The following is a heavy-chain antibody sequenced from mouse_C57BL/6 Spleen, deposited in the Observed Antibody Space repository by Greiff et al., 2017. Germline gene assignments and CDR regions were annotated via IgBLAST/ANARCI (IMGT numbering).Heavy chain of an antibody. CDR1: GYSITSGYD. CDR2: ISYSGST. V-gene: IGHV3-1*01. D-gene: IGHD1-1*02. Sequence: VQLQQSGPGMVKPSQSLSLTCTVTGYSITSGYDWHWIRHFPGNKLEWMGYISYSGSTNYNPSLKSRISITHDTSKNHFFLKLNSVTTEDTATYYCARGGVAYYFDYWGQGTTLTVSS. CDR3: ARGGVAYYFDY. J-gene: IGHJ2*01.